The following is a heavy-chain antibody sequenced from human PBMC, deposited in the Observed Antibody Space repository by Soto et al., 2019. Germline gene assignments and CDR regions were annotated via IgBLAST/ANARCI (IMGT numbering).Heavy chain of an antibody. D-gene: IGHD4-17*01. CDR1: GFTFSSYG. J-gene: IGHJ5*02. CDR2: IWYDGSNK. V-gene: IGHV3-33*01. CDR3: ARECEKYGAYGFGFDP. Sequence: QVQLVESGGGVVQPGRSLRLSCAASGFTFSSYGMHWVRQAPGKGLEWVAVIWYDGSNKYYADSVKGRFTTSRYNSRNTLYLQMNSLRAEETAVYYWARECEKYGAYGFGFDPWGQGTLVTVSS.